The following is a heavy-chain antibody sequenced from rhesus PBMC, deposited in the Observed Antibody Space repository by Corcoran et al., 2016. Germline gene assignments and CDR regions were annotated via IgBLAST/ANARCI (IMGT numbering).Heavy chain of an antibody. CDR2: IYGSSGNT. CDR3: ARGGSWSLDS. CDR1: GYSISSGYG. V-gene: IGHV4-127*01. D-gene: IGHD6-13*01. Sequence: QVQLQESGPGVVKPSETLSLTCAVSGYSISSGYGWSWIRPPAGKGLECIGYIYGSSGNTYYNPSLKVRVTISKGTSKNQFSLKLSSVTAADTAVYYCARGGSWSLDSWGQGVLVTVSS. J-gene: IGHJ4*01.